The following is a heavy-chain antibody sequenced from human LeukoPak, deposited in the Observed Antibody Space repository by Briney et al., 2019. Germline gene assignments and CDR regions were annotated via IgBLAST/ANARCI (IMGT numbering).Heavy chain of an antibody. Sequence: SETLSLTCTVSGGSISSSSYYWGWIRQPPGKGLEWIGSIYYSGSTYYNPSLKSRVTISVDTSKNQFSLKVSSVTAADTAMYYCARAQDVDIAMVTDYWGQGTLVTVSS. D-gene: IGHD5-18*01. CDR3: ARAQDVDIAMVTDY. J-gene: IGHJ4*02. V-gene: IGHV4-39*07. CDR2: IYYSGST. CDR1: GGSISSSSYY.